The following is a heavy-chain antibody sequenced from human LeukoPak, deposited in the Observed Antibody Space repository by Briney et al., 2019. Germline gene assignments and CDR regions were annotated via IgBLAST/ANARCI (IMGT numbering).Heavy chain of an antibody. V-gene: IGHV3-21*01. J-gene: IGHJ4*02. CDR2: ISSSSSYI. CDR3: AGIYYGSGSFDY. Sequence: GGSLRLSCAASGITFSSYRMNWVRQAPGEGLEWVSSISSSSSYIYYADSVKGRFTISRDNAKNSLYLQMNSLRAEDTAVYYCAGIYYGSGSFDYWGQGTLVTVSS. D-gene: IGHD3-10*01. CDR1: GITFSSYR.